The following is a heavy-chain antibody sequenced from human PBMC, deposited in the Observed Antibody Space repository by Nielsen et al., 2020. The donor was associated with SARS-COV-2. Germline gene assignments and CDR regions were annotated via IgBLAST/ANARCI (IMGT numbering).Heavy chain of an antibody. CDR1: GYTFTSYY. CDR3: ARDLSGDTPTWEPLRSGCDY. D-gene: IGHD1-26*01. Sequence: ASVKVSCKASGYTFTSYYMHWVRQAPGQGLEWMGIINPSGGSTSYAQKFQGRVTMTRDTSTSTVYMELSSLRSEDTAVYYCARDLSGDTPTWEPLRSGCDYWGQGTLVTVSS. V-gene: IGHV1-46*01. CDR2: INPSGGST. J-gene: IGHJ4*02.